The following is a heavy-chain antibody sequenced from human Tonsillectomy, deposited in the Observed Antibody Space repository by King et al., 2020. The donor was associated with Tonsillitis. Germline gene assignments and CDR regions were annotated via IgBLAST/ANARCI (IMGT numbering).Heavy chain of an antibody. V-gene: IGHV3-30-3*01. Sequence: VQLVESGGAVVQTGRSLRLSCAASGFTFKSYSMHWVRQAPGKGLEWVAIISYDGNKKSFTQSVKGRFSISRDTSKNTLYLQMNSLQPEDTAVYYCARDLDSMWIGGYFAFWGQGTLVSVSS. D-gene: IGHD4-23*01. J-gene: IGHJ4*02. CDR3: ARDLDSMWIGGYFAF. CDR2: ISYDGNKK. CDR1: GFTFKSYS.